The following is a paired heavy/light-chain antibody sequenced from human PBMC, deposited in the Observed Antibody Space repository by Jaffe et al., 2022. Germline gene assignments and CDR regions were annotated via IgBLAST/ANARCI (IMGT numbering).Heavy chain of an antibody. CDR3: ARDLRNWNYRDAFDI. CDR1: GGSISSSNW. J-gene: IGHJ3*02. V-gene: IGHV4-4*02. CDR2: IYHSGST. Sequence: QVQLQESGPGLVKPSGTLSLTCAVSGGSISSSNWWSWVRQPPGKGLEWIGEIYHSGSTNYNPSLKSRVTISVDKSKNQFSLKLSSVTAADTAVYYCARDLRNWNYRDAFDIWGQGTMVTVSS. D-gene: IGHD1-7*01.
Light chain of an antibody. CDR2: KAS. Sequence: DIQMTQSPSTLSASVGDRVTITCRASQSISSWLAWYQQKPGKAPKLLIYKASSLESGVPSRFSGSGSGTEFTLTISSLQPDDFATYYCQQYNSYSPLTFGQGTKVEIK. CDR1: QSISSW. J-gene: IGKJ1*01. CDR3: QQYNSYSPLT. V-gene: IGKV1-5*03.